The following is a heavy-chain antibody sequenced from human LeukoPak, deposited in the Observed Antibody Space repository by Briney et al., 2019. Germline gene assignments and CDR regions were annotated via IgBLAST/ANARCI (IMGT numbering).Heavy chain of an antibody. V-gene: IGHV3-53*01. CDR3: ARLSPGRYYYDSLSFDY. CDR2: IYTGGST. Sequence: GGSLRLSCAISGFTVSSNYMSWVRQAPGKGLEWVSVIYTGGSTDYTDSVKGRFTISRDNSKNTVYLQMNSLRAEDTAVYYCARLSPGRYYYDSLSFDYWGQGTLVTVSS. CDR1: GFTVSSNY. J-gene: IGHJ4*02. D-gene: IGHD3-22*01.